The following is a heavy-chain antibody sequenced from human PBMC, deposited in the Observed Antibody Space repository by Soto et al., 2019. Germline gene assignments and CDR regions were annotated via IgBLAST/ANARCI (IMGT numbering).Heavy chain of an antibody. CDR3: ARMSSSPGGIRMNYYYGMDV. V-gene: IGHV2-26*01. CDR1: GFSLSNARMG. J-gene: IGHJ6*02. D-gene: IGHD6-6*01. Sequence: QVTLKESGPVLVKPTETLTLTCTVSGFSLSNARMGVSWIRQPPGKALEWLAHIFSNDEKSYSTSLKSRLTISKDTSKSQVVLTMTNMDPVDTATYYCARMSSSPGGIRMNYYYGMDVWGQGTTVTVSS. CDR2: IFSNDEK.